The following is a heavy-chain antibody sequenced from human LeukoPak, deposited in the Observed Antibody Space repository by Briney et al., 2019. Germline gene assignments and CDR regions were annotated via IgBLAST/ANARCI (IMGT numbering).Heavy chain of an antibody. CDR1: GGTFSSTV. V-gene: IGHV1-69*05. CDR3: ARDVFSRDPHYGGPVHD. Sequence: SVRVSCKASGGTFSSTVISWLRQAPGQGLEWMGGSIPIFGRTNYAQKFQGRVTITTDESTGTAYMELSSLRSEDTAVYYCARDVFSRDPHYGGPVHDWGQGTLVTVSS. CDR2: SIPIFGRT. J-gene: IGHJ4*02. D-gene: IGHD4/OR15-4a*01.